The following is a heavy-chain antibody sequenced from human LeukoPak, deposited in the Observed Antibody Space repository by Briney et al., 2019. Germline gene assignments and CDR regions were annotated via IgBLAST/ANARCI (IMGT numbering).Heavy chain of an antibody. CDR3: ARHKRIAAAGYFDY. Sequence: SETLSLTCTVSGGSISSYYWSWIRQPPGKGLEWIGYIYYSGSINYNPSLKSRVTISVDTSKNQFSLKLSSVTAADTAVYYCARHKRIAAAGYFDYWGQGTLVTVSS. V-gene: IGHV4-59*08. D-gene: IGHD6-13*01. CDR2: IYYSGSI. CDR1: GGSISSYY. J-gene: IGHJ4*02.